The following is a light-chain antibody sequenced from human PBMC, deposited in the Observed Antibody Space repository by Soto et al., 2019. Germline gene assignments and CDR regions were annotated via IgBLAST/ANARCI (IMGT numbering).Light chain of an antibody. V-gene: IGLV1-40*01. CDR3: SSFSSSSTPYV. J-gene: IGLJ1*01. CDR1: TSNIGAGYD. Sequence: QSVLTQPPSVSGAPGQRVTISCTGSTSNIGAGYDVHWYQQKDPRAAPKLLIYADSNRPSGAPDRFSASKSGTSASLAITGLQAEDEADYYCSSFSSSSTPYVFGTGTQLTVL. CDR2: ADS.